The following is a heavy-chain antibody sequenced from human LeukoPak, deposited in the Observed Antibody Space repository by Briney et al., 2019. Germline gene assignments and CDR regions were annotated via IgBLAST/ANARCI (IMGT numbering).Heavy chain of an antibody. V-gene: IGHV4-4*02. J-gene: IGHJ3*02. D-gene: IGHD1-26*01. Sequence: PSETLSLTCAVSGGSISSSNWWSWIRQPPGKGLEWIGYIYYSGSTNYNPSLKSRVTISVDTSKNQFSLKLSSVTAADTAVYYCARDLGVVGATVAFDIWGQGTMVTVSS. CDR3: ARDLGVVGATVAFDI. CDR1: GGSISSSNW. CDR2: IYYSGST.